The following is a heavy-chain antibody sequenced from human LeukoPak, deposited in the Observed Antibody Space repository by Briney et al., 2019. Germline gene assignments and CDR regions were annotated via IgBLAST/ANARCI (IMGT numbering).Heavy chain of an antibody. D-gene: IGHD3-22*01. CDR3: ARGYFDNSGYSAPFHY. Sequence: SETLSLTCTVSGGSISTNYWSWIRKPPGKGLEWIGYIHYSGSTNYNPSLKSRVTISVDTSKNQFSLKLSSVTAADTAVYYCARGYFDNSGYSAPFHYWGQGTLVTVSS. V-gene: IGHV4-59*13. J-gene: IGHJ4*02. CDR2: IHYSGST. CDR1: GGSISTNY.